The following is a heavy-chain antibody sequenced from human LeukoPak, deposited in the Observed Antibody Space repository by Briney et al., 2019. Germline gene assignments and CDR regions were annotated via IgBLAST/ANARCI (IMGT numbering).Heavy chain of an antibody. V-gene: IGHV2-70*11. CDR3: ARIGVFRSKSGWYDY. CDR1: GFSLSTSGMC. CDR2: IDWDDDK. Sequence: SGPALVKPTQTLTLTCTFSGFSLSTSGMCVSWVRQPPGKALEWLARIDWDDDKYYSTSLKTRLTIFKDTSKNQVVLTMTNMDPVDTATYYCARIGVFRSKSGWYDYWGQGTLVTASS. D-gene: IGHD6-19*01. J-gene: IGHJ4*02.